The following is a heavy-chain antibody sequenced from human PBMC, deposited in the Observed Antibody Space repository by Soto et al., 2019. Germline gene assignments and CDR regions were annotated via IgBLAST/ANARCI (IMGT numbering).Heavy chain of an antibody. CDR3: ATGYCRSDNCHFTH. D-gene: IGHD2-2*03. J-gene: IGHJ4*02. CDR1: GFNFHTYT. Sequence: DVQLVESGGGLVKPGGSLRLSCAASGFNFHTYTMTWVRQAPGKGLEWVSYISGTRETIFYADSVKGRFTISRDNAKNSLYLQLYSLRDEETAVYYCATGYCRSDNCHFTHWGQGALVTVSS. V-gene: IGHV3-48*02. CDR2: ISGTRETI.